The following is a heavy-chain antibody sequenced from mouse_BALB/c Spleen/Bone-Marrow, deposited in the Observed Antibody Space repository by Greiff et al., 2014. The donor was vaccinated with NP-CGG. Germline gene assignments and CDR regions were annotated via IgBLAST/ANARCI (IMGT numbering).Heavy chain of an antibody. CDR2: VNPNSGGT. V-gene: IGHV1-18*01. CDR3: ARARHYDF. Sequence: VQLQQSGPELVKPGASVKISCKTSGYTFTDYTLHWVKQSHGKSLEWIGGVNPNSGGTSYNQKFKGKGTLNLDKSSTTAYMELRSLTSDDSAVYYCARARHYDFWGQGTTLTVSS. J-gene: IGHJ2*01. CDR1: GYTFTDYT.